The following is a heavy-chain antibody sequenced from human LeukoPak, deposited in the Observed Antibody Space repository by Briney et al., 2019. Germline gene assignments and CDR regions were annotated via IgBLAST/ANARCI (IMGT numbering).Heavy chain of an antibody. CDR1: GFTFDNYG. V-gene: IGHV3-9*01. J-gene: IGHJ4*02. Sequence: GRSLRLSCEASGFTFDNYGMHWVRQAPGKGLEWVSFISWNSGRMAYADSVKGRFTISRDNAKNSLYLQMNSLRAEDTAVYYCARDRGYFDNWGQGTLVTVSS. CDR3: ARDRGYFDN. CDR2: ISWNSGRM.